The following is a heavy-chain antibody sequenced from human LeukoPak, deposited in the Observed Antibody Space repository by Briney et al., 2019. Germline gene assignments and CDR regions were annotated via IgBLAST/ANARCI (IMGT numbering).Heavy chain of an antibody. Sequence: SETLSLTCSVSDGSISSDSFLWGWIRQPPGKGLEWIGNIYYSGSTHYNPSLKSRVTISLDTSNNQFSLRLNSVTAADTAVYHCARRITYGRTFDYWGQGILVTVSS. CDR1: DGSISSDSFL. D-gene: IGHD2-15*01. CDR3: ARRITYGRTFDY. V-gene: IGHV4-39*07. CDR2: IYYSGST. J-gene: IGHJ4*02.